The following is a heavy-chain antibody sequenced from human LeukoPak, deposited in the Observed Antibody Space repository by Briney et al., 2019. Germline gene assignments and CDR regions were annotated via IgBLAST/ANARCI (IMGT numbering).Heavy chain of an antibody. CDR3: ARQGGTILS. D-gene: IGHD3-9*01. V-gene: IGHV4-39*01. CDR1: GGSISSSSYY. CDR2: IYYSGST. Sequence: ASETLSLTCTVSGGSISSSSYYWGWIRQPPGKGLEWIGSIYYSGSTYYNPSLKSRVTISVDTSKNQFSLKLSSVTAADTAVYYCARQGGTILSWGQGTLVTVSS. J-gene: IGHJ4*02.